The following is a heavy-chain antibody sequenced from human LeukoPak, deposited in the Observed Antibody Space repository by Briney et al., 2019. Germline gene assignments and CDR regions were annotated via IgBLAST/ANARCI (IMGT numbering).Heavy chain of an antibody. Sequence: PGGSLRLSCAASGFTFSSYGMHWGRQAPGKGLEWVAFIRYDGSNKYYADSVKGRFTISRDNSKNTLYLQMNSLRAEDTAVYYCAKWSGSYYPSFDYWGQGTLVTVSS. J-gene: IGHJ4*02. CDR1: GFTFSSYG. CDR2: IRYDGSNK. CDR3: AKWSGSYYPSFDY. D-gene: IGHD1-26*01. V-gene: IGHV3-30*02.